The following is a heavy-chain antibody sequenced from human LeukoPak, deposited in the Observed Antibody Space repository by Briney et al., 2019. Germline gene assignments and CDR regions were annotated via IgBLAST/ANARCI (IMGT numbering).Heavy chain of an antibody. CDR3: AKRTSSWNFDC. V-gene: IGHV3-23*01. J-gene: IGHJ4*02. Sequence: PGGSLRLSCGASGLTFSSYAMSWVRQAPGKGLEWVSGISGSGANTYYADSVKGRFTISRDNSKNTLYLQMNSLRGEDTAVYYCAKRTSSWNFDCWGQGTLVTVSS. D-gene: IGHD6-13*01. CDR2: ISGSGANT. CDR1: GLTFSSYA.